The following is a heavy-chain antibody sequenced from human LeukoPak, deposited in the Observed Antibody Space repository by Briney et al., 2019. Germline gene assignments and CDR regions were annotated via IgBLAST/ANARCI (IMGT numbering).Heavy chain of an antibody. Sequence: GGSLRLSCAASGFTFSGHWMSWVRQAPGKGLEWVANINQGGSDKYYVDSVKGRFTISRDNANKLLYLQMNSLRGEDTAAYYCTRDRSRAEDDWGQGTLVTVSS. J-gene: IGHJ4*02. CDR3: TRDRSRAEDD. D-gene: IGHD1-14*01. CDR2: INQGGSDK. V-gene: IGHV3-7*01. CDR1: GFTFSGHW.